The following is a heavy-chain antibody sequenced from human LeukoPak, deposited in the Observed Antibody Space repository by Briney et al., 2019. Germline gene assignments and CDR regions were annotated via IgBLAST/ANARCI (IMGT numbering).Heavy chain of an antibody. Sequence: PGGSLRLSCAASGFTVSSNYMSWVRQAPGKGLEWVSGINWNGGSTGYADSVKGRFTISRDNAKNSLYLQMNSLRAEDTALYYCARGFGYYGSGSFFDYWGQGTLVTVSS. CDR2: INWNGGST. J-gene: IGHJ4*02. D-gene: IGHD3-10*01. V-gene: IGHV3-20*04. CDR3: ARGFGYYGSGSFFDY. CDR1: GFTVSSNY.